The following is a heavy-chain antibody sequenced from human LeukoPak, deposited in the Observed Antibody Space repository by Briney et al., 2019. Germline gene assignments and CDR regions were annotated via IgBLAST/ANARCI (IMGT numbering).Heavy chain of an antibody. Sequence: SETLSLTCAVYGGPFSGYYWSWIRQPPGKGLEWIGEINHSGSTNYNPSLKSRVTISVDTSKNQFSLKLSSVTAADTAVYYCARARPPYSGSYYHGHFGYWGQGTLVTVSS. CDR3: ARARPPYSGSYYHGHFGY. CDR1: GGPFSGYY. CDR2: INHSGST. D-gene: IGHD1-26*01. J-gene: IGHJ4*02. V-gene: IGHV4-34*01.